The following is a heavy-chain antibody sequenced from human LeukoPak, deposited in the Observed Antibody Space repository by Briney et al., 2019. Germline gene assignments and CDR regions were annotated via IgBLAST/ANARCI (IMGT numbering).Heavy chain of an antibody. D-gene: IGHD2/OR15-2a*01. J-gene: IGHJ4*02. CDR3: VSFYEAY. Sequence: GGSLRLSCAASGNYWMHWVRQAPGKGLVWVSHINSDGSWTSYADSMKGRFTISKDNAKNTVYLQMDNLRAEDTAVYYCVSFYEAYWGRGTLVTVSS. V-gene: IGHV3-74*01. CDR2: INSDGSWT. CDR1: GNYW.